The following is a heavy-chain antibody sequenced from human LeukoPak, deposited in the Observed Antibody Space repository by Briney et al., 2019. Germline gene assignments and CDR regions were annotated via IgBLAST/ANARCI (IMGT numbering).Heavy chain of an antibody. V-gene: IGHV3-23*01. J-gene: IGHJ4*02. CDR2: ISGSGGST. D-gene: IGHD6-13*01. CDR3: AKDSLLSLKQLVSPYYFDY. Sequence: PGGSLRLSCAASGFTFSSYAMSWVRQAPGKGLEWVSAISGSGGSTYYADSVKGRFTISRDNSKNTLYLQMNSLRAEDTAVYYCAKDSLLSLKQLVSPYYFDYWGQGTLVTVSS. CDR1: GFTFSSYA.